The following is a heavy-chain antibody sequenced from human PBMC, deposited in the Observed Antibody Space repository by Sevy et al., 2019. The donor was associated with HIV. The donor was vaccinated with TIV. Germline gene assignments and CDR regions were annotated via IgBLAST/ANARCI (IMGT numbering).Heavy chain of an antibody. D-gene: IGHD2-15*01. CDR2: IYTSGST. V-gene: IGHV4-61*02. Sequence: SETLSLTCTVSGGSISSGSYYWSWIRQPAGKGLEWIGRIYTSGSTNYNPSLKSRVTISVDTSKNQFSLKLSSVTAADTAVYYCARARNEREVVRGYYYYYMDVWGKGTTVTVSS. J-gene: IGHJ6*03. CDR3: ARARNEREVVRGYYYYYMDV. CDR1: GGSISSGSYY.